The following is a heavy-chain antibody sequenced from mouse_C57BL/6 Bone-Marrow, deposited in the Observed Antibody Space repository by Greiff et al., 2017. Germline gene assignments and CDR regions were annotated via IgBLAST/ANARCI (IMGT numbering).Heavy chain of an antibody. CDR2: IDPENGDT. CDR3: TTHDEYLWFAY. V-gene: IGHV14-4*01. Sequence: VQLQQSGAELVRPGASVKLSCTASGFNIKDDYMHWVKQRPEQGLEWIGWIDPENGDTEYASKFQGKATITADTSSNTAYLQRSSLTSEDTAVYYYTTHDEYLWFAYWGQGTLVTGSA. CDR1: GFNIKDDY. J-gene: IGHJ3*01. D-gene: IGHD5-1*01.